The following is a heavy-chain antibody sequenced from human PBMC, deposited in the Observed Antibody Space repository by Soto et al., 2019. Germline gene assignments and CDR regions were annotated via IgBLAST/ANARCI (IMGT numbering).Heavy chain of an antibody. V-gene: IGHV5-51*01. Sequence: GESLKISCKGSGYSFTSYWIGWVRQMPGKGLEWMGIIYPGDSDTRYSPSFQGQVTISADKSISTAYLQWSSLKASDTAMYYCARGIPYYDFWSGYYFDYWGQGTLVTVSS. CDR2: IYPGDSDT. D-gene: IGHD3-3*01. CDR3: ARGIPYYDFWSGYYFDY. J-gene: IGHJ4*02. CDR1: GYSFTSYW.